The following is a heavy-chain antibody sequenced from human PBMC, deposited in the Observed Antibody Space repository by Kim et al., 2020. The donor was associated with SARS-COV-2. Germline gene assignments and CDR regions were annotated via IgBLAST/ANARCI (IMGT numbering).Heavy chain of an antibody. CDR3: ARDNWYAFDI. V-gene: IGHV3-7*01. J-gene: IGHJ3*02. D-gene: IGHD1-20*01. CDR2: IKQDGSEK. CDR1: GFTVNNNW. Sequence: GGSLRLSCAVSGFTVNNNWMSWLRQTPGKGLEWVSNIKQDGSEKYYVDSVKGRFTISRDNAKSSLYLQMNSLRAEDTAVYYCARDNWYAFDIWGQGTMVIVSS.